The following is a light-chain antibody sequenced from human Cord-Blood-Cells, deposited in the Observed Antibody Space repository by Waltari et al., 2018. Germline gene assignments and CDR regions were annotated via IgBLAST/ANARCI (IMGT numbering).Light chain of an antibody. Sequence: QSALTQPASVSGSPGQSITISCTGTSSDVGGYNYVSWYQQHPGIAPKLMIYDVSNRPSGVSTRFSGSKSGNTASLTISGLQAEDEADYYCSSYTSSSSWVFGGGTKLTVL. J-gene: IGLJ3*02. CDR3: SSYTSSSSWV. V-gene: IGLV2-14*03. CDR1: SSDVGGYNY. CDR2: DVS.